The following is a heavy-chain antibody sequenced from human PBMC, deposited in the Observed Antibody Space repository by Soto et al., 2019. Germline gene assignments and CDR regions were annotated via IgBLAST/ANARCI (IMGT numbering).Heavy chain of an antibody. CDR1: GFTFDDYA. Sequence: PGGSLRLSCAASGFTFDDYAMHWVRQAPGKGLEWVSGISWNSGSIGYADSVKGRFTISRDNAKNSLYLQMSSLRAEDTALYYCAKGTIGLVEVAAAGARFDYWGQGTLVTVSS. J-gene: IGHJ4*02. D-gene: IGHD6-13*01. CDR3: AKGTIGLVEVAAAGARFDY. CDR2: ISWNSGSI. V-gene: IGHV3-9*01.